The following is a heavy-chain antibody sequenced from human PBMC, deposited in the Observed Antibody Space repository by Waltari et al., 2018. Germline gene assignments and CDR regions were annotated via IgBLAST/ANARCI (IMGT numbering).Heavy chain of an antibody. Sequence: EVQLLESGGGLVQPGGSLRLSCAASGFTFSNHVMRWVRQAPGKGGESVSGMDGGVGETSYEDSVKGRFTISRDNSKNTLYLQMNSLRVEDTAIYFCAKTISPGYGMDVWGQGTTVTVSS. CDR1: GFTFSNHV. CDR3: AKTISPGYGMDV. J-gene: IGHJ6*02. D-gene: IGHD2-2*01. V-gene: IGHV3-23*01. CDR2: MDGGVGET.